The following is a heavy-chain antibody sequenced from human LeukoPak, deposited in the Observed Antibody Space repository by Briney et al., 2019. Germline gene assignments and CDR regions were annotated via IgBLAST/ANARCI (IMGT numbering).Heavy chain of an antibody. CDR1: GGSISSYY. CDR2: IYYSGST. V-gene: IGHV4-59*06. CDR3: ARERPFPEGSGYYYYFDY. D-gene: IGHD3-22*01. J-gene: IGHJ4*02. Sequence: ASETLSLTCTVSGGSISSYYWSWIRQPPGKGLEWIGCIYYSGSTYYNPSLKSRVTISVDTSKNQFSLKLSSVTAADTAVYYCARERPFPEGSGYYYYFDYWGQGTLVTVSS.